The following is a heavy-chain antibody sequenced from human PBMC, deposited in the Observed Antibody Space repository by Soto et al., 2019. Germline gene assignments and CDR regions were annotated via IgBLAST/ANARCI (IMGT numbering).Heavy chain of an antibody. CDR3: ARVMGGSGSYLQTFDY. Sequence: GGSLRLSCAASGFTFSSYSMNWVRQAPGKGLEWVSSISSSSSYIYYADSVKGRFTISRDNAKNPLYLQMNSLRAEDTAVYYCARVMGGSGSYLQTFDYWGQGTLVTVSS. CDR1: GFTFSSYS. V-gene: IGHV3-21*01. J-gene: IGHJ4*02. D-gene: IGHD3-10*01. CDR2: ISSSSSYI.